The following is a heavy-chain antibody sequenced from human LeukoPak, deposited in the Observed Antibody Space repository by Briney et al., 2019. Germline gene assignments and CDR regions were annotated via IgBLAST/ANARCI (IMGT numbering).Heavy chain of an antibody. Sequence: ASVKVSCKASAFTFTNYYMHWVRQAPGQGLEWMGLINPSGSNTNYAQKFRGRVTMTRDTSATTVYMELSSLRSEDTAVYYCAREESGGYFDYGGQGTLVTVSS. CDR2: INPSGSNT. CDR1: AFTFTNYY. J-gene: IGHJ4*02. CDR3: AREESGGYFDY. V-gene: IGHV1-46*01. D-gene: IGHD2-8*02.